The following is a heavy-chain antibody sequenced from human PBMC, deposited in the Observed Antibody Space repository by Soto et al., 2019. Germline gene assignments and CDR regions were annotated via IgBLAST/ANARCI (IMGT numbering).Heavy chain of an antibody. CDR3: VRREYSSASEEDY. Sequence: EVQVVESGGGSVQPGESLRLSCAASGFPFSSFEMNWVRQAPGKGLEWLSYINGGGGTYYADSVKGRFTISRDNAENSLYLQMSSLRAEDTAVYFCVRREYSSASEEDYWGQGTLVTVSS. D-gene: IGHD6-6*01. J-gene: IGHJ4*02. V-gene: IGHV3-48*03. CDR2: INGGGGT. CDR1: GFPFSSFE.